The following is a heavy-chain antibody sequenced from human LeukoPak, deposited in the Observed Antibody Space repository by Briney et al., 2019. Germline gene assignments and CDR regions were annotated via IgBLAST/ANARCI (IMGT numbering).Heavy chain of an antibody. CDR1: GFTFSTYA. CDR3: ARRGSYYGDSMDY. V-gene: IGHV3-64*01. Sequence: GGSLRLSCAASGFTFSTYAMHWVRQAPGKGVEYVSAISSNGGSTYYENSVKGRFTISRDNSKNTVYIHMGSLRAEDMAVYYCARRGSYYGDSMDYWGQGTLVTVSS. CDR2: ISSNGGST. J-gene: IGHJ4*02. D-gene: IGHD1-26*01.